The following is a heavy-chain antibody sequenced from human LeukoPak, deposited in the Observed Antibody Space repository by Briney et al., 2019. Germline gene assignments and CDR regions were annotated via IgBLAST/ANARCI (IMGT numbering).Heavy chain of an antibody. CDR2: ISWNSGSI. Sequence: PGRSLRLSCAASGFTFDDYAMHWVRQAPGKGLEWVSGISWNSGSIGYADSVKGRFTISRDNAKNSLYLQMNSLRAEDTALYYCAKDKRFGVLSPDFDYWGQGTLVTVSS. CDR1: GFTFDDYA. CDR3: AKDKRFGVLSPDFDY. D-gene: IGHD3-10*01. J-gene: IGHJ4*02. V-gene: IGHV3-9*01.